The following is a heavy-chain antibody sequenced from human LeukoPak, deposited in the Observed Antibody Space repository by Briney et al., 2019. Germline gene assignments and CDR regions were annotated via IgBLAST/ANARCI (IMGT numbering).Heavy chain of an antibody. J-gene: IGHJ4*02. CDR2: INPSGGST. Sequence: ASVKVSCKASGGTFSSHAISWVRQAPGQGLEWMGIINPSGGSTSYAQKFQGRVTMTRDTSTSTVYMELSSLRSEDTAVYYCARVSLGWHTPFGYWGQGTLVTVSS. D-gene: IGHD3-16*01. V-gene: IGHV1-46*01. CDR1: GGTFSSHA. CDR3: ARVSLGWHTPFGY.